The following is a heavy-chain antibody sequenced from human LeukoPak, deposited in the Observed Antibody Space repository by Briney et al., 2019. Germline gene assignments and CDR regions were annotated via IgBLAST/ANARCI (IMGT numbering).Heavy chain of an antibody. J-gene: IGHJ4*02. CDR3: ARADILTGYPFDY. CDR2: IYHSGST. CDR1: GGSISSGGYY. V-gene: IGHV4-30-2*01. D-gene: IGHD3-9*01. Sequence: SQTLSLTCTVSGGSISSGGYYWSWIRQPPGKGLEWIGYIYHSGSTYYNPSLKSRVTISVDRSKNQFSLKLSSVTATDTAVYYCARADILTGYPFDYWGQGTLVTVSS.